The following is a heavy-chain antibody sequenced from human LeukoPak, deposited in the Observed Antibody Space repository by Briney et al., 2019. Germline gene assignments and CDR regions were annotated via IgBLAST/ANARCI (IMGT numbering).Heavy chain of an antibody. V-gene: IGHV3-21*01. Sequence: GGSLRLSCAASGFTFSNYNMNWVRQAPGKGLEWVSSISSSSSYTNYADSVRGRFTISRENAKNSLYQQMNSLRAEDTAVYYCARDLGVVRGVFTLDYWGQGTLVTVSS. CDR1: GFTFSNYN. CDR3: ARDLGVVRGVFTLDY. D-gene: IGHD3-10*01. CDR2: ISSSSSYT. J-gene: IGHJ4*02.